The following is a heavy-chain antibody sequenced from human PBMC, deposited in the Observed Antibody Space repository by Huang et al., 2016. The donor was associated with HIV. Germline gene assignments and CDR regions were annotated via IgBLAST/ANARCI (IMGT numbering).Heavy chain of an antibody. V-gene: IGHV3-33*08. CDR1: GFTFSSYG. CDR3: ALKGDSSGWEYFRH. CDR2: IWYDGSNK. D-gene: IGHD6-19*01. Sequence: QVQLVESGGGVVQPGRSLRLSCAASGFTFSSYGMHWVRQGAGKGLEGVAVIWYDGSNKYYADSVKGRFTISRDNSKNTLYLQMNSLKTEDTAVYYCALKGDSSGWEYFRHWGQGTLVTVSS. J-gene: IGHJ1*01.